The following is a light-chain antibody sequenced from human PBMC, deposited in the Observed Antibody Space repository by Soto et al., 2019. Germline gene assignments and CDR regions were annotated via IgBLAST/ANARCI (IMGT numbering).Light chain of an antibody. CDR1: QSVSSTY. CDR2: ATS. CDR3: GQYASSPWT. J-gene: IGKJ1*01. V-gene: IGKV3-20*01. Sequence: EIVLTQSPGTLSLSPGESATLSCRASQSVSSTYFAWYQQRPGQSPRLLIYATSSRATGIPDRFSGSGSGTDFTLTISRLEPEDFAVYYCGQYASSPWTFGEGTKEEIK.